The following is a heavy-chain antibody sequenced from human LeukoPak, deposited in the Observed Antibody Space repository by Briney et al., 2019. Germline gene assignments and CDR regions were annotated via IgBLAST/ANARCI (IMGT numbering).Heavy chain of an antibody. CDR2: ISSSSSYI. D-gene: IGHD5-12*01. CDR3: ARGGGYNPKGFDY. Sequence: PGGSLRLSCAASGFTFSSYSMNWVRQAPGKGLEWVSSISSSSSYIYYADSVKGRFTISRDNAKNSLYLQMNSLRAEDTAVYYCARGGGYNPKGFDYWGQGTLVTVSS. V-gene: IGHV3-21*01. CDR1: GFTFSSYS. J-gene: IGHJ4*02.